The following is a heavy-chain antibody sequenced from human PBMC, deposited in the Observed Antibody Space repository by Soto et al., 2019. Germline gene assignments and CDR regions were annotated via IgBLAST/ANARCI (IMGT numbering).Heavy chain of an antibody. CDR1: GGTFSSYA. D-gene: IGHD5-18*01. CDR2: IIPIFGTA. V-gene: IGHV1-69*13. J-gene: IGHJ6*02. Sequence: SLKVSWKASGGTFSSYAISCVGQAPGQGLEWMGGIIPIFGTANYAQKFQGRVTITADESTSTAYMELSSLRSEDTAVYYCAGVPLDTAMVDYYYYGMDVWGQGTTVTVSS. CDR3: AGVPLDTAMVDYYYYGMDV.